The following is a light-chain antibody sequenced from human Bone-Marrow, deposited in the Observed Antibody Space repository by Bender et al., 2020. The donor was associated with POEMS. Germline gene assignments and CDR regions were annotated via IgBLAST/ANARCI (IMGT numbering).Light chain of an antibody. V-gene: IGLV2-23*01. CDR1: SRDVGSYNL. CDR2: EGS. Sequence: QSALTQPASVSGSPGQSITISCTGTSRDVGSYNLVSWYQQYPGKAPKLIIFEGSKRPSGISNRFSGSKSGNTASLTISGLQAEDESDYYCSSFAGSNNLVFGGGTRLTVL. CDR3: SSFAGSNNLV. J-gene: IGLJ3*02.